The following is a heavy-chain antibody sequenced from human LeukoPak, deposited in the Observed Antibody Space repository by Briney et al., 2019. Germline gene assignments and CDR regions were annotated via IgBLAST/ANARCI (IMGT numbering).Heavy chain of an antibody. CDR2: IYYSGST. V-gene: IGHV4-59*11. CDR1: GGSISSHY. J-gene: IGHJ5*02. Sequence: SETLSLTCTVSGGSISSHYWNWIRQPPGKGLEWIGYIYYSGSTNYNPSLKSRVTISVDTSKNQFSLKLSSVTAADTAIYYCARDSGTTGEVKFDPWGQGTLVTVSS. CDR3: ARDSGTTGEVKFDP. D-gene: IGHD3-10*01.